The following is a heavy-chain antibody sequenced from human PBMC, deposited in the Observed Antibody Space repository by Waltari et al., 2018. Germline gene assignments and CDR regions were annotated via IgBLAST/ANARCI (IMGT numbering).Heavy chain of an antibody. D-gene: IGHD6-19*01. CDR3: ARNGIAVAGGGYYYYGMDV. Sequence: QVQLQQWGAGLLKPSETLSLTCAVYGGSFSGYYWSWIRQPPGKGLEWIGEINHSGSTNYHPSLKSRVTISVDTSKNHVSLKLSSVTAADTAVYYCARNGIAVAGGGYYYYGMDVWGQGTTVTVSS. CDR1: GGSFSGYY. J-gene: IGHJ6*02. V-gene: IGHV4-34*01. CDR2: INHSGST.